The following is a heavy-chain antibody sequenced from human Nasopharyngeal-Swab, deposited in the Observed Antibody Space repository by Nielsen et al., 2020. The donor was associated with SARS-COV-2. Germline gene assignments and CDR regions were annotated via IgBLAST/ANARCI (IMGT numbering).Heavy chain of an antibody. J-gene: IGHJ6*02. Sequence: ASVKVSCKASGYTFTSYYMHWARQAPGQGLEWMGIINPSGGSTSYAQKFQGRVTMTRDTSTSTVYMELSSLRSEDTAVYYCASNSQRIRFLEWSPYYYYGMDVWGQGTTVTVSS. CDR3: ASNSQRIRFLEWSPYYYYGMDV. CDR2: INPSGGST. V-gene: IGHV1-46*01. CDR1: GYTFTSYY. D-gene: IGHD3-3*01.